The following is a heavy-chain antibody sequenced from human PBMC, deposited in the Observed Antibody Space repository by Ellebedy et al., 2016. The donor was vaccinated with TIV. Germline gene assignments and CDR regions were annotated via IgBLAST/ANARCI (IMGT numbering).Heavy chain of an antibody. CDR3: GSCGDECYFDY. V-gene: IGHV3-23*01. CDR2: ISGSGGST. D-gene: IGHD4-17*01. J-gene: IGHJ4*02. CDR1: GFTFSSYA. Sequence: GGSLRLXXAASGFTFSSYAMSWVRQAPGKGLEWVSAISGSGGSTYYADSVKGRFTISRDNSKNTLYLQMNSLRAEDTAVYYCGSCGDECYFDYWGQGTLVTVSS.